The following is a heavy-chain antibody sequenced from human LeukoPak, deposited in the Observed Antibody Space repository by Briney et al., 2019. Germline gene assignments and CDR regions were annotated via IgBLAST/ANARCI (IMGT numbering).Heavy chain of an antibody. CDR1: GFTFSSYS. CDR2: ISSSSSYI. J-gene: IGHJ4*02. V-gene: IGHV3-21*01. Sequence: GGSLRLSCAASGFTFSSYSMNWVRQAPGKGLEWVSSISSSSSYIYYADSVKGRFTISRDNAKNSLYLQMNSLRAEDTAVYYCAGALEGYSYSTTFDYWGQGTLVTVSS. D-gene: IGHD5-18*01. CDR3: AGALEGYSYSTTFDY.